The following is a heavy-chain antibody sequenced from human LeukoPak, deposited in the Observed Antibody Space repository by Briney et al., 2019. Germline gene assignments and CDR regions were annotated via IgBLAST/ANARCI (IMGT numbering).Heavy chain of an antibody. CDR2: SNHSGST. D-gene: IGHD2-2*01. V-gene: IGHV4-34*01. CDR3: ARGLSVVVPAAILSPHWFDP. CDR1: GGCLSGYY. Sequence: SETLTLTCAAYGGCLSGYYWSWIRQPPGKGLEWIGESNHSGSTNYNPSLKSRVTISVDTSKNQFSLKLSSVTAADTAVYYCARGLSVVVPAAILSPHWFDPWGQGTLVTVSS. J-gene: IGHJ5*02.